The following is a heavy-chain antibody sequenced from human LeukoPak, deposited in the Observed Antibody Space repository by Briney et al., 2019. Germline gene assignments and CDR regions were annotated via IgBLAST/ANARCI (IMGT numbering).Heavy chain of an antibody. J-gene: IGHJ4*02. CDR3: AKDQVWIVVGSFDY. D-gene: IGHD3-22*01. CDR1: GLTFSSYA. CDR2: ISGSGGST. V-gene: IGHV3-23*01. Sequence: GGSLRLSCAASGLTFSSYAMSCVRQAPGKGLEWVSGISGSGGSTYYADSVKGRFTISRDNSKNTLYLQMTSLRAEDTAVYYCAKDQVWIVVGSFDYWGQGTLVTVSS.